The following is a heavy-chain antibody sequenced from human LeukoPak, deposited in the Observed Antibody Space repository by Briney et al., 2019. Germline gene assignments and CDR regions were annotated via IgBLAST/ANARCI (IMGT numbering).Heavy chain of an antibody. CDR2: ISSSGSTI. J-gene: IGHJ6*02. CDR1: GFTFSSYE. CDR3: AREDEGSAPADV. Sequence: PGGSLRLSCAASGFTFSSYEMNWVRQAPGKGLEWVSYISSSGSTIYYADSVKGRFTISRDNAKNSLYLQVNSLRAEDTAVYYCAREDEGSAPADVWGQGTTVTVSS. V-gene: IGHV3-48*03. D-gene: IGHD2-2*01.